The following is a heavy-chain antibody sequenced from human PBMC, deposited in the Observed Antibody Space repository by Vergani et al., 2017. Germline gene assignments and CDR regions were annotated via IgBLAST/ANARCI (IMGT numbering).Heavy chain of an antibody. D-gene: IGHD3-22*01. Sequence: QVQLQELGPGLVKPSQTLSLICTVFGGPISSGSYYRSWIRQPAGKGLEWIGRIYTSGSTNYNPSLKSRITISVDTSKNQISLKLSSVTAADTAVYYCARETYYYDSSGYYFGFDYWGQGTLVTVSS. J-gene: IGHJ4*02. CDR2: IYTSGST. V-gene: IGHV4-61*02. CDR3: ARETYYYDSSGYYFGFDY. CDR1: GGPISSGSYY.